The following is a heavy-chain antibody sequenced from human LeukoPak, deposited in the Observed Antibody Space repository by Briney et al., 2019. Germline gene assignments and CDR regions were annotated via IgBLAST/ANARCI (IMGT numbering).Heavy chain of an antibody. CDR2: IYYSGST. CDR3: ARWYSSSSYYYYYCMDV. D-gene: IGHD6-6*01. Sequence: SETLSLTCTVSGGSISSYYWSWIRQPPGKGLEWIGYIYYSGSTNYNPSLKSRVTISVDTSKNQFSLKLSSVTAADTAVYYCARWYSSSSYYYYYCMDVWGKGTTVTVSS. J-gene: IGHJ6*03. CDR1: GGSISSYY. V-gene: IGHV4-59*08.